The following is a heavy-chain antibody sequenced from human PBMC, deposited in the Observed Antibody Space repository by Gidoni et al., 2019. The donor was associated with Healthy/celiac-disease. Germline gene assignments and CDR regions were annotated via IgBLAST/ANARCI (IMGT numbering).Heavy chain of an antibody. CDR1: AATFSSYA. V-gene: IGHV1-69*01. Sequence: QVQPVQSGAEVKKPGSSVKVPCKASAATFSSYAISWVRQAPGQGLEWMGGIIPLFGTANYAQKFQGRVTITADESTSTAYMELSSLRSEDTAVYYCASTCGGDCYAGNEDAFDIWGQGTMVTVSS. CDR3: ASTCGGDCYAGNEDAFDI. D-gene: IGHD2-21*02. J-gene: IGHJ3*02. CDR2: IIPLFGTA.